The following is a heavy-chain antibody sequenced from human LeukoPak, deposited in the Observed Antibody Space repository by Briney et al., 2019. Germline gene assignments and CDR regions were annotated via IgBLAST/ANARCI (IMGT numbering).Heavy chain of an antibody. Sequence: KPSETLSLTCTVSGGSISSYYWSWIRQPAGKGLEWIGRIYSSESTNYNPSLTSRVTMSVDTSKNQFSLKLSSVTAADTAVYYCARQTTLYSGSYPEFVDYWGQGTLVTVSS. V-gene: IGHV4-4*07. CDR2: IYSSEST. D-gene: IGHD1-26*01. CDR1: GGSISSYY. CDR3: ARQTTLYSGSYPEFVDY. J-gene: IGHJ4*02.